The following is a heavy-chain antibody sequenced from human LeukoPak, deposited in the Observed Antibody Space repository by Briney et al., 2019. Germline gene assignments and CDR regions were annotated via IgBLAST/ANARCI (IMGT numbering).Heavy chain of an antibody. CDR2: INPSGGST. CDR1: GYTFTSYY. Sequence: ASVKVSCKASGYTFTSYYMHWVRQAPGQGLEWMGIINPSGGSTSYAQKFQGRVTMTRDTSTSTVYMELSSLRSEDTAVYYCAREGEVDTMIVGYYFDYWGQGTLVTVSS. D-gene: IGHD3-22*01. V-gene: IGHV1-46*01. J-gene: IGHJ4*02. CDR3: AREGEVDTMIVGYYFDY.